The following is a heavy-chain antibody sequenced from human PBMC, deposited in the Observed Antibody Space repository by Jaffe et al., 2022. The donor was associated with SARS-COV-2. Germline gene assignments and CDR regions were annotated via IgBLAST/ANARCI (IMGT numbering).Heavy chain of an antibody. CDR2: IWYDGSNK. CDR3: AREDYYGSGRDYYYYGMDV. D-gene: IGHD3-10*01. V-gene: IGHV3-33*01. J-gene: IGHJ6*02. CDR1: GFTFSSYG. Sequence: QVQLVESGGGVVQPGRSLRLSCAASGFTFSSYGMHWVRQAPGKGLEWVAVIWYDGSNKYYADSVKGRFTISRDNSKNTLYLQMNSLRAEDTAVYYCAREDYYGSGRDYYYYGMDVWGQGTTVTVSS.